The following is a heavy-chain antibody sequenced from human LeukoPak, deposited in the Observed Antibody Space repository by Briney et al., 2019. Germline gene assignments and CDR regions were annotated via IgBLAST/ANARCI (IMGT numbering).Heavy chain of an antibody. Sequence: SQTLSLTCTVSGGSISSGGYYWSWIRQHPGKGLEWIGYIYYSGSTYYNPSLKSRVTISVDTSKNQFSLKLSSVTAADTAVYYCARLSDYYDSSGYSLFFDYWGQGTLVTVSS. D-gene: IGHD3-22*01. CDR1: GGSISSGGYY. CDR2: IYYSGST. J-gene: IGHJ4*02. V-gene: IGHV4-31*03. CDR3: ARLSDYYDSSGYSLFFDY.